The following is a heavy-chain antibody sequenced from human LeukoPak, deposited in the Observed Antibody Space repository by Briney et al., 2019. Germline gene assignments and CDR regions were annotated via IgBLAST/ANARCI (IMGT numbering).Heavy chain of an antibody. D-gene: IGHD3-16*01. V-gene: IGHV3-23*01. CDR3: AKDRRFGTNFLDY. CDR2: ISGTGSST. Sequence: GGSLRLSCAVSGFTFNDYAMSWVRQAPGKGLGWVAAISGTGSSTYYADSVTGRFTISRDNFKSTLYLQMNSLRGDDTAVYYCAKDRRFGTNFLDYWGQGTLVTVSS. J-gene: IGHJ4*02. CDR1: GFTFNDYA.